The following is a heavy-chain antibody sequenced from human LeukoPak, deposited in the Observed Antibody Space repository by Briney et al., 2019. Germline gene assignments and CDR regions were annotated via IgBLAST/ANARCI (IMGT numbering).Heavy chain of an antibody. V-gene: IGHV4-34*01. CDR2: INRGGST. Sequence: ETLSLTCAVYGGSFSGYYWGWIRQPPGKGLEWIGEINRGGSTNYNPSLKSRVTISVDKSKNQLSLKLSSVTAADTAVYYCAGEDYYDSSRAFDIWGQGTMVTVSS. CDR1: GGSFSGYY. D-gene: IGHD3-22*01. CDR3: AGEDYYDSSRAFDI. J-gene: IGHJ3*02.